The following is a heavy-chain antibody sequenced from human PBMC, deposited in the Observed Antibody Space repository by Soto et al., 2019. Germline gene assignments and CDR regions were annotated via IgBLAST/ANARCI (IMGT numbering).Heavy chain of an antibody. Sequence: SETLSLTCTVSGGSISSGGYYWSWIRQHPGKGLEWIGYIYYSGSTYYNPSLKSRVTISVDTSKNQFSLKLSSVTAADTAVYYXARWGNIRDGYNWAFDYWGQGTLVTVSS. CDR1: GGSISSGGYY. J-gene: IGHJ4*02. V-gene: IGHV4-31*03. CDR3: ARWGNIRDGYNWAFDY. CDR2: IYYSGST. D-gene: IGHD5-12*01.